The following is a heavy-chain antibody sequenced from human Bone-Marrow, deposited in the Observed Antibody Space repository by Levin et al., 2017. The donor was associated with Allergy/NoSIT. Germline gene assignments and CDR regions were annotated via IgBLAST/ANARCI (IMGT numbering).Heavy chain of an antibody. CDR1: GFTFSNYA. CDR3: AKDRDFYGSGSLGN. D-gene: IGHD3-10*01. V-gene: IGHV3-23*01. CDR2: ISGSGDST. Sequence: GGSLRLSCAASGFTFSNYAMSWVRQAPGKGLEWVSGISGSGDSTYAGDSVKGRFTISRDNSKNTLYLQMNSLRAEDTAVYYCAKDRDFYGSGSLGNWGQGTLVTVSS. J-gene: IGHJ4*02.